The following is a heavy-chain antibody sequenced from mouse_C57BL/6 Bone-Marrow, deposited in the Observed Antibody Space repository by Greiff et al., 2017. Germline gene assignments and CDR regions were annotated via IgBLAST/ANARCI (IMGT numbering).Heavy chain of an antibody. Sequence: QVQLQQPGAELVKPGASVKVSCKASGYTFTSYWMHWVKQRPGQGLEWIGRIHPSDSDTNYNQKFKGKATLTVGKSSSTAYMQLSSLTSEDSAVYYCEIWGTTVPRFAYWGQGTLVTVSA. D-gene: IGHD1-1*01. J-gene: IGHJ3*01. CDR2: IHPSDSDT. CDR1: GYTFTSYW. CDR3: EIWGTTVPRFAY. V-gene: IGHV1-74*01.